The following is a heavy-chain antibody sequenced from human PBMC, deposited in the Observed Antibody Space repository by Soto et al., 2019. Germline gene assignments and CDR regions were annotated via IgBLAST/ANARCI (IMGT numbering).Heavy chain of an antibody. Sequence: ASVKVSFKASGGTFSSYAISWVRQAPGQGLVWMGGIIPIFGTANYAQKFQGRVTITAEESTSTACMELSSLRSEDTAVYYCARSPRNYSDFWSGYPNWGQGTLVTVSS. J-gene: IGHJ4*02. V-gene: IGHV1-69*01. D-gene: IGHD3-3*01. CDR2: IIPIFGTA. CDR1: GGTFSSYA. CDR3: ARSPRNYSDFWSGYPN.